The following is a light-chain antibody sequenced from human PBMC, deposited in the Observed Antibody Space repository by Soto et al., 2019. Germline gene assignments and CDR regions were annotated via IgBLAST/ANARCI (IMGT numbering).Light chain of an antibody. CDR2: DSF. V-gene: IGLV1-51*01. Sequence: QSVLTQPPSVSAAPGQRVTITCSGSSSNIGKNFISWYQQVPGTAPKLIIYDSFQRPSGIPDRVSGSKSGTSATLDIAGLQTGDEASYYCATWDSSLSVYLFGTGTKGTVL. CDR1: SSNIGKNF. J-gene: IGLJ1*01. CDR3: ATWDSSLSVYL.